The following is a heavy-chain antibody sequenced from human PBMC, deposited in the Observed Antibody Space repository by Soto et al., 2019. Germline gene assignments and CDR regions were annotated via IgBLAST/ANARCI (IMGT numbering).Heavy chain of an antibody. D-gene: IGHD5-18*01. V-gene: IGHV4-59*01. CDR1: GGSISSYY. J-gene: IGHJ4*02. CDR3: ARDKGAAMAPFGFDY. Sequence: SETLSLTCTVSGGSISSYYWSWIRQPPGKGLEWIGYIYYSGSTNYNPSLKSGVTISVDTSKNQFSLKLSSVTAADTAVYYCARDKGAAMAPFGFDYWGQGTLVTVSS. CDR2: IYYSGST.